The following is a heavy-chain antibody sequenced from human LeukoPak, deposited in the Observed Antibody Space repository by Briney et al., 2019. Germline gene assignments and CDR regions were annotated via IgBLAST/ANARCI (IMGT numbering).Heavy chain of an antibody. Sequence: PSETLSLTCTVSGGSISSSSYYWGWHRQPPGKGLEWIGSIYYSGSTYYNPSLKSRVTISVDTSKNQFSLKLSSVTAADTAVYYCARGGEYSSSIGYWGQGTLVTVSS. J-gene: IGHJ4*02. CDR1: GGSISSSSYY. CDR2: IYYSGST. D-gene: IGHD6-6*01. V-gene: IGHV4-39*01. CDR3: ARGGEYSSSIGY.